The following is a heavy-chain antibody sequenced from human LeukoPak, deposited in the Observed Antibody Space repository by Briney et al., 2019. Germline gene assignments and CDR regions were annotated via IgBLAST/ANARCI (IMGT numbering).Heavy chain of an antibody. Sequence: PGGSLRLSCAASGFTFDDYAMHWVRQAPGKGLEWVSGISWNSGSIGYADSVKGRFTISRDNAKNSLYLQMNSLRAEDMALYYCARNHLDYGDLGNAFDIWGQGTMVTVSS. CDR2: ISWNSGSI. J-gene: IGHJ3*02. CDR3: ARNHLDYGDLGNAFDI. D-gene: IGHD4-17*01. CDR1: GFTFDDYA. V-gene: IGHV3-9*03.